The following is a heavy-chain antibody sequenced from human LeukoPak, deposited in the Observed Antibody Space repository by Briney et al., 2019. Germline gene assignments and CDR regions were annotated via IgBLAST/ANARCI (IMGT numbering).Heavy chain of an antibody. J-gene: IGHJ4*02. D-gene: IGHD3-22*01. CDR3: AKNGYYYDSSGYYYNDY. CDR1: GFTFSSYG. CDR2: ISYDGSNK. V-gene: IGHV3-30*18. Sequence: AGGSLRLSCAASGFTFSSYGLHWVCQAPGKGLEWVAVISYDGSNKYYADSVKGRFTISRDNSKNTLYLQMNSLRAEDTAVYYCAKNGYYYDSSGYYYNDYWGQGTLVTVSS.